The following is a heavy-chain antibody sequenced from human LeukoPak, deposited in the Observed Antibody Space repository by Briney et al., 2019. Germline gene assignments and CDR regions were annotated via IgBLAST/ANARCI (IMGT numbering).Heavy chain of an antibody. CDR3: ASLSYYGSGSNAFDI. Sequence: GGSLRLSCAASGFTFSTYAFHWVRQAPGKGLEWVAVISCDGSNEYYADSVKGRFTISRDNPKNTLFLQMNSLRPEDTAVYYCASLSYYGSGSNAFDIWGQGTMVTVSS. J-gene: IGHJ3*02. CDR2: ISCDGSNE. V-gene: IGHV3-30-3*01. D-gene: IGHD3-10*01. CDR1: GFTFSTYA.